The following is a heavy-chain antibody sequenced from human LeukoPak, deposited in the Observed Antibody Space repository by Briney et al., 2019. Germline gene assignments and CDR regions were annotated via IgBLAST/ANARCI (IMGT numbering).Heavy chain of an antibody. V-gene: IGHV4-59*01. Sequence: SETLSLTCTVSVGSLSSYYWSWIRQPPGKGLEWIGYIYYSGSTNYNPSLKSRVTISVDTSKNQFSLKLSSVTAADTAVYYCARARRYYDILTGYSEQNHFDYWGQGTLVTVSS. CDR1: VGSLSSYY. CDR2: IYYSGST. D-gene: IGHD3-9*01. CDR3: ARARRYYDILTGYSEQNHFDY. J-gene: IGHJ4*02.